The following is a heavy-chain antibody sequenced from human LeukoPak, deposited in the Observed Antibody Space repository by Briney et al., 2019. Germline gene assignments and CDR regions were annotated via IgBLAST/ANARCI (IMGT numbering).Heavy chain of an antibody. CDR2: IYYSGSTST. D-gene: IGHD5-24*01. Sequence: TSETLSLTCTVSGGSIISYYWSWIRQPPGKGLEWIGYIYYSGSTSTNYNPSLKSRVTISVDTSKNQFSLKLSSVTAADTAVYYCAREMATIRDAFDIWGQGTMVTVSS. V-gene: IGHV4-59*01. J-gene: IGHJ3*02. CDR1: GGSIISYY. CDR3: AREMATIRDAFDI.